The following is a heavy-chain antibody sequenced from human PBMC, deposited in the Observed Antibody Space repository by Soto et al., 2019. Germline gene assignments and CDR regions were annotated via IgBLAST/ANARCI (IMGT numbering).Heavy chain of an antibody. CDR1: GYTFFTYD. CDR3: ARVKLVVPAAIAY. J-gene: IGHJ4*02. Sequence: ASVKVSCKASGYTFFTYDISWVRQAPGQGLEWMGWISTYSGDTKYAQKFQGRVTMTTDTSTTTAYLELRSLRSDDTAVYYCARVKLVVPAAIAYWGQGTLVTVSS. CDR2: ISTYSGDT. V-gene: IGHV1-18*01. D-gene: IGHD2-2*01.